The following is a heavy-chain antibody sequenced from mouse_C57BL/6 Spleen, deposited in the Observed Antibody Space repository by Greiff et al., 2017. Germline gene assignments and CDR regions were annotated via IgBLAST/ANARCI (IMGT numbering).Heavy chain of an antibody. J-gene: IGHJ4*01. CDR3: TESYGNPYYAMDY. Sequence: EVQGVESGGGLVQPGGSMKLSCVASGFTFSNYWMNWVRQSPEKGLEWVAQIRLKSDNYATHYAESVKGRFTISRDDSKSSVYLQMNNLRAEDTGIYYCTESYGNPYYAMDYWGQGTSVTVSS. D-gene: IGHD2-1*01. CDR1: GFTFSNYW. V-gene: IGHV6-3*01. CDR2: IRLKSDNYAT.